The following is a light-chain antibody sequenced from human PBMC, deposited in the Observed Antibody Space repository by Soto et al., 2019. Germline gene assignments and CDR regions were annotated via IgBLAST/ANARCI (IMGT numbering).Light chain of an antibody. V-gene: IGLV2-14*01. J-gene: IGLJ2*01. CDR2: EVS. CDR1: SRDIGTYNY. CDR3: NSYSSSNSLI. Sequence: QSALTQPASVSGSLGQSITISCTGTSRDIGTYNYVSWYQQHPGKAPKLIIYEVSYRPSGVSNRFSASKSANTASLTISGLQAEDEADYYCNSYSSSNSLIFGGGTKLTVL.